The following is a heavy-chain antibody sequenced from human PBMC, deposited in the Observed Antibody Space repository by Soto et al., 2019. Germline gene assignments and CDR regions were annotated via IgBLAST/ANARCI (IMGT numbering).Heavy chain of an antibody. Sequence: XGSLILSCAASGFTFTSYSMNWVRQAPGQGLEWVSYITSKSTTIKYADSVKGRFTVSRDNAKNSLYLQLNSLRDEDTAVYYCAREMGACSDSSCYTGPYDSWGQGTLVTV. V-gene: IGHV3-48*02. D-gene: IGHD2-2*02. CDR1: GFTFTSYS. CDR3: AREMGACSDSSCYTGPYDS. CDR2: ITSKSTTI. J-gene: IGHJ5*02.